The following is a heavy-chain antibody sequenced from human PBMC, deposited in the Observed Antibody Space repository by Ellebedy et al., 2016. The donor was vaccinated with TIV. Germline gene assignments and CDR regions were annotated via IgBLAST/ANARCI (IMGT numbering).Heavy chain of an antibody. Sequence: SETLSLXXTVSGGSISSGGYYWSWIRQHPGKGLEWIGYIYYSGSTYYNPSLKSRVTISVDTSKNQFSLKLSSVTAADTAVYYCVRDQGDTVDYWGQGTLVTVSS. CDR2: IYYSGST. V-gene: IGHV4-31*03. CDR1: GGSISSGGYY. D-gene: IGHD5-18*01. J-gene: IGHJ4*02. CDR3: VRDQGDTVDY.